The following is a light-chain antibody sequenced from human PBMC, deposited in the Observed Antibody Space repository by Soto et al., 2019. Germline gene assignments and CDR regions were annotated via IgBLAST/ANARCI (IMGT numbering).Light chain of an antibody. CDR3: QSYNTARPT. J-gene: IGKJ5*01. CDR1: QTVSSNY. V-gene: IGKV3-20*01. CDR2: GAS. Sequence: ENVLTQSPDTLSLSPGEGATLSCRASQTVSSNYLAWYQHRPGQAPKLIIHGASYTAPGIPDRFSGSGSGTDFTLTISGLQPEDLATYYCQSYNTARPTFGQGTRLEIK.